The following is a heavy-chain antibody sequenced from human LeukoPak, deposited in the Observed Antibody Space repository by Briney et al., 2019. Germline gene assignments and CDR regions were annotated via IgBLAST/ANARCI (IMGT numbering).Heavy chain of an antibody. CDR1: GFTFSSYA. D-gene: IGHD4-17*01. CDR3: ARDSRDYGDYGAREGRWFDP. J-gene: IGHJ5*02. CDR2: ISYDGSNK. Sequence: GGSLRLSCAASGFTFSSYAMHWVRQAPGKGLEWVAVISYDGSNKYYADSVKGRFTISRDNSKNTLYLQMNSLRAEDTAVYYCARDSRDYGDYGAREGRWFDPWGQGTLVTVSS. V-gene: IGHV3-30*04.